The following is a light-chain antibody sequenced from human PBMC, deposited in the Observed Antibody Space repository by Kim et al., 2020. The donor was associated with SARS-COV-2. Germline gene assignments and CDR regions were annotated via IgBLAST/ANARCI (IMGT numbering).Light chain of an antibody. CDR2: RSN. V-gene: IGLV10-54*04. CDR1: SNNVGDQE. Sequence: PTATLPGTGTSNNVGDQERARLQQHPGNPPKLLSYRSNTRPSELSERFSASRSGNTASLTITGLQPEEEADYYCSAWDSSLNVWVFGGGTQLTVL. CDR3: SAWDSSLNVWV. J-gene: IGLJ3*02.